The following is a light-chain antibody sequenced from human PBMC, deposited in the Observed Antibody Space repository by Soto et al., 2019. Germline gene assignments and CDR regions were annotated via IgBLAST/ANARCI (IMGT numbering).Light chain of an antibody. CDR3: AAWDDSLNGPV. CDR1: SSNIGSNS. CDR2: GNG. Sequence: QSVLTQPPSASGTAGQRVTISCSGSSSNIGSNSVNWYHQLPGTAPKLLIYGNGQRPSGVPDRFSGSKSGTSASLAISGLQSEDEADYYCAAWDDSLNGPVFGGGTKLTVL. J-gene: IGLJ2*01. V-gene: IGLV1-44*01.